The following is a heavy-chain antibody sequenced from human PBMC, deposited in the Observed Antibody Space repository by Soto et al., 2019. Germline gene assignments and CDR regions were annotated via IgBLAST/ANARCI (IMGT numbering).Heavy chain of an antibody. V-gene: IGHV4-34*01. D-gene: IGHD2-2*01. Sequence: QVQLQQWGAGLLKPSETLSLTCAVYGGSFSGYYWSWIRQPPGKGLEWIGEINHSGSTNYNPSLKSRVTISVDTSKNQFSLKLSSVTAADTAVYYCARTVVVPAANDFDYWGQGTLVTVSS. CDR2: INHSGST. J-gene: IGHJ4*02. CDR1: GGSFSGYY. CDR3: ARTVVVPAANDFDY.